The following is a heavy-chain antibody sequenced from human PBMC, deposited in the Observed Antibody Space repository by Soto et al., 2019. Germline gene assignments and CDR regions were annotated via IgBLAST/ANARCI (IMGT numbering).Heavy chain of an antibody. J-gene: IGHJ6*02. CDR2: IIPIFGTA. CDR3: AREVGGTAVAGYYYYYGMDV. CDR1: GGTFSSYA. Sequence: QVQLVQSGAEVKKPGSSVKVSCKASGGTFSSYAISWVRQAPGQGLEWMGGIIPIFGTANYAQKFQGRVKITAEESTSTAYMELSSLRSEDTAVYYCAREVGGTAVAGYYYYYGMDVWGQGTTVTVSS. V-gene: IGHV1-69*01. D-gene: IGHD6-19*01.